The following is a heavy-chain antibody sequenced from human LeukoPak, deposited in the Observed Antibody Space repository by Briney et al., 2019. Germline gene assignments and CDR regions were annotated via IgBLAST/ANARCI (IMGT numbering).Heavy chain of an antibody. CDR3: ARDRYNEYFHY. CDR2: ISSSAITI. J-gene: IGHJ1*01. D-gene: IGHD3-9*01. V-gene: IGHV3-48*03. Sequence: GGSLRLSCAASGSTFNNYEMNWIRQAPGKGLEWISYISSSAITIYYADSVKGRFTISRDNAKNSLYLQMNSLRVEDTAVYYCARDRYNEYFHYWGQGTLVTVSS. CDR1: GSTFNNYE.